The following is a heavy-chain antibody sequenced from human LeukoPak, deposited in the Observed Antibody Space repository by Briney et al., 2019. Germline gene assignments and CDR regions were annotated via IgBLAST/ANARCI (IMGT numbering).Heavy chain of an antibody. CDR3: ARDSGGSFDY. J-gene: IGHJ4*02. CDR1: GFTFSSYG. Sequence: PGGSLRLSCAASGFTFSSYGMSWVRQAPGKGLEWVSAISGSGGSTYYADSVKGRFTISRDNSKNTLYLQMNSLRTEDTAVYYCARDSGGSFDYWGQGALVTVSS. D-gene: IGHD2-15*01. CDR2: ISGSGGST. V-gene: IGHV3-23*01.